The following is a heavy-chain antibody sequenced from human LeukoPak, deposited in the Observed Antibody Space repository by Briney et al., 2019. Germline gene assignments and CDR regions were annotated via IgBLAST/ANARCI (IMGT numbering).Heavy chain of an antibody. J-gene: IGHJ4*02. D-gene: IGHD3-10*01. Sequence: PGGSLRLSCAASGFTFDDYAMHWVRQAPGKGLEWVSGISWNSGSIGYADSVKGRFTISRDNAKNSLYLQMNSLRAEDTALYYCAKDDGYGSGSSSYFDYWGQGTLVTVSS. CDR1: GFTFDDYA. CDR3: AKDDGYGSGSSSYFDY. V-gene: IGHV3-9*01. CDR2: ISWNSGSI.